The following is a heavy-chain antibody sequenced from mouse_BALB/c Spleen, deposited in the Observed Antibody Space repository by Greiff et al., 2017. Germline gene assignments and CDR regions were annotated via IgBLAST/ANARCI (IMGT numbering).Heavy chain of an antibody. J-gene: IGHJ3*01. Sequence: DVQLVESGGGLVKPGGSLKLSCAASGFTFSSYAMSWVRQSPEKRLEWVAEISSGGSYTYYPDTVTGRFTISRDNAKNTLYLEMSSLRSEDTAMYYCARVGIAAWFAYWGQGTLVTVSA. CDR1: GFTFSSYA. CDR2: ISSGGSYT. D-gene: IGHD3-1*01. CDR3: ARVGIAAWFAY. V-gene: IGHV5-9-4*01.